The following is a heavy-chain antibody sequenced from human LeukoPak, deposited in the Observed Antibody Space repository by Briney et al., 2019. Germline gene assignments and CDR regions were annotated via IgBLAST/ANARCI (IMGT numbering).Heavy chain of an antibody. J-gene: IGHJ4*02. CDR1: GGSFSGYY. CDR3: ARLFFFDY. Sequence: SETLSLTCAAYGGSFSGYYLSWIRQPPGKGLEWIGEINHSGSTNYNPSLKSRVTISVDTSKNQFSLKLSSVTAADTAVYYCARLFFFDYWGQGTLVTVSS. V-gene: IGHV4-34*01. CDR2: INHSGST.